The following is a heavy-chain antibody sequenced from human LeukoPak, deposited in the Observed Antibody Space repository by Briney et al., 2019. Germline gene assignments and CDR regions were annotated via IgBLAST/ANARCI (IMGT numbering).Heavy chain of an antibody. CDR1: GFTFSSYG. D-gene: IGHD3-16*01. CDR2: IRYDGSNK. CDR3: AKDSTFLTLNAFDI. J-gene: IGHJ3*02. V-gene: IGHV3-30*02. Sequence: GGSPRLSCAASGFTFSSYGMHWVRQAPGKGLEWVAFIRYDGSNKYYADSVKGRFTISRDNSKNTLYLQMNRLRAEDTAVYYCAKDSTFLTLNAFDIWGQGTMVTVSS.